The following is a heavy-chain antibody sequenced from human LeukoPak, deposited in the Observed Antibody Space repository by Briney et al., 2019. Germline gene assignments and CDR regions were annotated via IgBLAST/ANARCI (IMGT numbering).Heavy chain of an antibody. D-gene: IGHD3-22*01. CDR3: ARETYYYDNSGYFLY. Sequence: GRSLRLSCAASGFTFSSYGMHWVRQAPGKGLEWVAVISYDGSNKYYADSVKGRFTISRDNSKNTLYLQMNSLRAEDTAVYYCARETYYYDNSGYFLYWGQGTLVTVSS. V-gene: IGHV3-30*03. J-gene: IGHJ4*02. CDR2: ISYDGSNK. CDR1: GFTFSSYG.